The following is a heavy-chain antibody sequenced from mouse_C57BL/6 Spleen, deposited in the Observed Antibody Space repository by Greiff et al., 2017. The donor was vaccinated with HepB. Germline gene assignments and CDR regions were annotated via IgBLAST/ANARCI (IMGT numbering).Heavy chain of an antibody. CDR1: GFTFSDYY. CDR2: ISNGGGST. D-gene: IGHD1-1*01. J-gene: IGHJ4*01. Sequence: EVQRVESGGGLVQPGGSLKLSCAASGFTFSDYYMYWVRQTPEKRLEWVAYISNGGGSTYYPDTVKGRFTISRDNAKNTLYLQMSRLKSEDTAMYYCARLELFYYAMDGWGQGTTVTVSS. V-gene: IGHV5-12*01. CDR3: ARLELFYYAMDG.